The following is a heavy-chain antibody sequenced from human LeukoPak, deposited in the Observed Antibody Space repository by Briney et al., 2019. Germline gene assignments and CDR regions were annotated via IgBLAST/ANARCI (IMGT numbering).Heavy chain of an antibody. CDR3: ARRGSGWEFDY. J-gene: IGHJ4*02. CDR2: ISSNGGST. Sequence: GRSLRLSCAASGFTFSSYTMHWVRQAAGKGLEYVSGISSNGGSTYYANSVKGRFTISRDNSKNTLYLQMGSLRTEDMAVYYCARRGSGWEFDYWGQGTLVTVSS. CDR1: GFTFSSYT. D-gene: IGHD6-19*01. V-gene: IGHV3-64*01.